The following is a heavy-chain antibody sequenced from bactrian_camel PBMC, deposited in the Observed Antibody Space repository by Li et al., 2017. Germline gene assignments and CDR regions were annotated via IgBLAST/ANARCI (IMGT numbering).Heavy chain of an antibody. D-gene: IGHD2*01. Sequence: HVQLVESGGGSVNAGGSLTLSCAASGSGYISGTACMGWFRQVPGKEREGVAAIAPATGTTFYSDSVKGRFTISHSNANNTLHLQMNSLKPEDTAVYYCAADLGWCGS. V-gene: IGHV3S54*01. CDR2: IAPATGTT. CDR1: GSGYISGTAC.